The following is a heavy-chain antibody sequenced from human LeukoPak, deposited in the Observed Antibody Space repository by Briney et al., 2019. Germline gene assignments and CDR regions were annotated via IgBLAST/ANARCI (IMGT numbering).Heavy chain of an antibody. CDR1: GGSFSGYY. J-gene: IGHJ5*02. Sequence: SETLSLTCAVYGGSFSGYYWSWIRQPPGKGLEWIAEINHRGSTNYNPSLKSRVTISVDTSKSQFYLKLSSVTAADTAVYYCARGPTPVLRYFGWLSGWFDPWGQGTLVTVSS. CDR3: ARGPTPVLRYFGWLSGWFDP. D-gene: IGHD3-9*01. V-gene: IGHV4-34*01. CDR2: INHRGST.